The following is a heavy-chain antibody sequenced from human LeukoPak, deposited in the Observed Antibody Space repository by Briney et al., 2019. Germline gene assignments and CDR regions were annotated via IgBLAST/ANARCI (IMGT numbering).Heavy chain of an antibody. D-gene: IGHD2-2*01. Sequence: TGGSLRLSCAASGFTFSSYAMSWVRQAPGKGLEWVSAISGSGGSTYYADSVKGRFTISRDNSKNTLYLQMNSLRAEDTAVYYCAKGGYCSSTSCEIHYYYYGMDVWGQGTTVTVSS. CDR3: AKGGYCSSTSCEIHYYYYGMDV. CDR2: ISGSGGST. CDR1: GFTFSSYA. J-gene: IGHJ6*02. V-gene: IGHV3-23*01.